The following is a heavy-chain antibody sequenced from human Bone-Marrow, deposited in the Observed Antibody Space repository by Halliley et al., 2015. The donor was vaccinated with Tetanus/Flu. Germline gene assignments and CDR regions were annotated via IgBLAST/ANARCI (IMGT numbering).Heavy chain of an antibody. J-gene: IGHJ4*02. CDR2: SGAI. D-gene: IGHD5-18*01. V-gene: IGHV3-48*02. Sequence: SGAIYYADSGKGRFTIPRDNAKNSLYLQRNSLRDEDTAVYYCARDSHKTGSTYGHGYFDYWGQGAQVTVSS. CDR3: ARDSHKTGSTYGHGYFDY.